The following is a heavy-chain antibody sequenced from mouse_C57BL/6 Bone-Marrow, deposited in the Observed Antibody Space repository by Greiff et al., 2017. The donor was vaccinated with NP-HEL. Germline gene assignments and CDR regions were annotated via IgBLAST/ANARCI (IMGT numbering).Heavy chain of an antibody. CDR2: IDTENGDT. D-gene: IGHD2-3*01. CDR3: TFYEGAMDY. Sequence: VQLQQSGAELVRPGASVKLSCTASGFNIKDAYMHWVQQRPEQGLEWIGWIDTENGDTEYASKFQGKATITADTSSNTAYLQLSSLTSEDTAVYYCTFYEGAMDYWGQGTSVTVSS. CDR1: GFNIKDAY. J-gene: IGHJ4*01. V-gene: IGHV14-4*01.